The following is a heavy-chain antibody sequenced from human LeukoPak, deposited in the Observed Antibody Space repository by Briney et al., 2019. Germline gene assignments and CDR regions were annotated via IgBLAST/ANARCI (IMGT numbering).Heavy chain of an antibody. CDR3: AKDRAYYYDSSGYSDSQYYYYGMDV. D-gene: IGHD3-22*01. CDR2: ISYDGGNK. CDR1: GFTFSSYG. V-gene: IGHV3-30*18. J-gene: IGHJ6*02. Sequence: PGRSLRLSCAASGFTFSSYGMHWVRQAPGKGLEWVAVISYDGGNKYYADSVKGRFTISRDNSKNTLYLQMNSLRAEDTAVYYCAKDRAYYYDSSGYSDSQYYYYGMDVWGQGTTVTVSS.